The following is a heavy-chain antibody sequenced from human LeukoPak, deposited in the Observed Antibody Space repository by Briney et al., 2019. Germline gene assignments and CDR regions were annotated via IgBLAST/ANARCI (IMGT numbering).Heavy chain of an antibody. D-gene: IGHD3-9*01. Sequence: ASVRVSCKASGYTFTGYYMHWVRQAPGQGLEWMGWINPNSGGTNYAQKFQGRVTMTRDTSISTAYMELSRLRSDDTAVYYCARFDILTGQVDYWGQGTLVTVSS. CDR1: GYTFTGYY. CDR3: ARFDILTGQVDY. CDR2: INPNSGGT. J-gene: IGHJ4*02. V-gene: IGHV1-2*02.